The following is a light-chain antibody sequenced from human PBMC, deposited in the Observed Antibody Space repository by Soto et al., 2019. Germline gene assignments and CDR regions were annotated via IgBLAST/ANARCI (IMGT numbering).Light chain of an antibody. Sequence: EIVLTQSPGTLSLSPGERATLACRAGQSVNDDNSAWYQQKPGQPPRLLIYAAYSRATCIPDRFSGSGSGTSFRLTISRLEPEDDAMYYCPQYGGAPTFGQATKVEIK. CDR3: PQYGGAPT. V-gene: IGKV3-20*01. CDR1: QSVNDDN. CDR2: AAY. J-gene: IGKJ1*01.